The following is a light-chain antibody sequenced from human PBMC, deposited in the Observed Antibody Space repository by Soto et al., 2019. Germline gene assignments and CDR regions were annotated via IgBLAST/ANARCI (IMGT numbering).Light chain of an antibody. V-gene: IGKV1-39*01. J-gene: IGKJ3*01. Sequence: DIQMTQSPSSLSASVGDRVTITCRASQSSNMYLNWYQQKPGKSPKLLIYSASSLQSGFPSRFSGSGSGTDFTLTIISLQPEDFATYYCQQSYSNFRTFGHGTKVAIK. CDR1: QSSNMY. CDR3: QQSYSNFRT. CDR2: SAS.